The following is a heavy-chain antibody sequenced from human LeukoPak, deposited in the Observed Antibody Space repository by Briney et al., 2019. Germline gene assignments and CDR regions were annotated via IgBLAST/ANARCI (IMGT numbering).Heavy chain of an antibody. J-gene: IGHJ4*02. CDR2: IKLDGSER. V-gene: IGHV3-7*03. D-gene: IGHD3-3*01. CDR3: ARDQYDTWSRRGNFDS. CDR1: GFTFGKYW. Sequence: GGSLRLSCVASGFTFGKYWMSWVRQAPGKGLEWVANIKLDGSERNYVDSVKGRFTISRDNTKNSLYLQMNSLRAEDTAVFYCARDQYDTWSRRGNFDSWGQGTLVIVSS.